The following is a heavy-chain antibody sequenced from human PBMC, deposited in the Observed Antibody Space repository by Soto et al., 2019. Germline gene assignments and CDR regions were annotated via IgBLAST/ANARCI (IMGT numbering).Heavy chain of an antibody. CDR1: GGTFSSYA. Sequence: SVKVSCKASGGTFSSYAISWVRQAPGQGLEWMGGIIPIFGTANYAQKFQGRVTITADESTSTAYMELSSLRSEDTAVCYCASQYGSGSHYYYYGMDVWGQGTTVTVSS. CDR3: ASQYGSGSHYYYYGMDV. CDR2: IIPIFGTA. J-gene: IGHJ6*02. V-gene: IGHV1-69*13. D-gene: IGHD3-10*01.